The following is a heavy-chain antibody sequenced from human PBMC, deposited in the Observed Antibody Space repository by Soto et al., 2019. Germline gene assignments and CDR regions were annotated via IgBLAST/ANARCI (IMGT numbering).Heavy chain of an antibody. J-gene: IGHJ6*02. V-gene: IGHV4-30-4*01. CDR3: ASSSLYGVDV. Sequence: SETLSLTGSVSGGSISSGYYYWSWIRQPPGKGLEWIGNIYYSGNTYYNPSLKSRLIISIDTSKNQFSLKAGSVTAADTAVYYCASSSLYGVDVWGQGTTVTVSS. CDR2: IYYSGNT. CDR1: GGSISSGYYY.